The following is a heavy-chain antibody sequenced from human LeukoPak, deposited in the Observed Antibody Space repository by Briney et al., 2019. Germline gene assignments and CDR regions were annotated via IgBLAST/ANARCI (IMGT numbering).Heavy chain of an antibody. CDR3: ARVNPTNSGFYTY. Sequence: GGSLRLSCAASGFTFSDYFMSWIRQAPEKGLEWLSYIGPSSDNINYADSVKGRFTVSRDNAKNSLYLQMNSLRAEDTAVYYCARVNPTNSGFYTYWGQGTLVTVSS. CDR2: IGPSSDNI. J-gene: IGHJ1*01. D-gene: IGHD3-22*01. CDR1: GFTFSDYF. V-gene: IGHV3-11*06.